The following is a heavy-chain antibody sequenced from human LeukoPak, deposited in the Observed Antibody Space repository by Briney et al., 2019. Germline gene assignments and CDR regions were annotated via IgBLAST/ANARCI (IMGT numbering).Heavy chain of an antibody. D-gene: IGHD3-9*01. CDR3: AKGSTLRYFDWLFPVDY. V-gene: IGHV3-30*18. CDR1: GFTFSDYY. J-gene: IGHJ4*02. Sequence: GGSLGLSCAASGFTFSDYYMSWIRQAPGKGLEWVAVISYDGSNKYYADSVKGRFTISRDNSKNTLYLQMNSLRAEDTAVYYCAKGSTLRYFDWLFPVDYWGQGTLVTVSS. CDR2: ISYDGSNK.